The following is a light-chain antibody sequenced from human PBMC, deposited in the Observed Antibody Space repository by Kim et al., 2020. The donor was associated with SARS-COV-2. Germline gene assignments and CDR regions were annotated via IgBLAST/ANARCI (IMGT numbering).Light chain of an antibody. CDR3: QHYSSSLT. CDR2: DAS. V-gene: IGKV3-20*01. CDR1: QSVRSPY. J-gene: IGKJ4*01. Sequence: LPPGERATLSGRASQSVRSPYYSWYRQRPGQAPRILIYDASSRAAGTPDRFSGSAAGTYFILTISRLTPDDFAVYYCQHYSSSLTFGGGTKVEIK.